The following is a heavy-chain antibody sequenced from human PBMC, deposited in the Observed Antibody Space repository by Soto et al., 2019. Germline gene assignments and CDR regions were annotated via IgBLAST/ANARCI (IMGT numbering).Heavy chain of an antibody. CDR2: IKSKTDGGTT. V-gene: IGHV3-15*07. J-gene: IGHJ3*02. D-gene: IGHD6-19*01. Sequence: GGSLRLSCAASGFTFSNAWMNWVRQAPGKGLEWVGRIKSKTDGGTTDYAAPVKGRFTISRDDSKNTLYLQMNSLKTEDTAVYYCTTDIAVAGGAFDIWGQGTMVTVSS. CDR1: GFTFSNAW. CDR3: TTDIAVAGGAFDI.